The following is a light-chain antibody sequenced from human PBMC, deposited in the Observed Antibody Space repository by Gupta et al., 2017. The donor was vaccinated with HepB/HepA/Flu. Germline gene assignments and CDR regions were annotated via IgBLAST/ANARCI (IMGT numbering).Light chain of an antibody. CDR3: SSYTSSSTRV. V-gene: IGLV2-14*01. J-gene: IGLJ2*01. CDR1: SSDVGGYNY. Sequence: QSALTQPASVSGSPGQSHTIPCTATSSDVGGYNYVSWYQQHPGKAPKLMIYDVSNRPSGVSNRFSGSKSGNTASLTISGLQAEDEADYYCSSYTSSSTRVFGGGTKLTVL. CDR2: DVS.